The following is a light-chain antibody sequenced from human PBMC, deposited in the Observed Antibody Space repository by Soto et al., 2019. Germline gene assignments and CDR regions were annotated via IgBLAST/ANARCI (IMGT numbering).Light chain of an antibody. J-gene: IGKJ1*01. CDR3: QQYGSSPPWT. V-gene: IGKV3-20*01. Sequence: TAFSQWPGTLSLYPGERATLSCRASQSVSNNYLAWYQQKPGQASRLLIYGASSRATGIPDRFSGSGSGTDFTLTISRLEPEDFAVYYCQQYGSSPPWTFGQGTKVDI. CDR2: GAS. CDR1: QSVSNNY.